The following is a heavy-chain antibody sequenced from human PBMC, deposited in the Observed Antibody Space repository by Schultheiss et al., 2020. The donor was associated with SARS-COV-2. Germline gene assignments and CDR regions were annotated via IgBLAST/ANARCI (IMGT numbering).Heavy chain of an antibody. J-gene: IGHJ6*02. CDR2: IYYSGST. D-gene: IGHD3-22*01. CDR3: ARDGNYYDSSGYYYAEDFYYYYGMDV. Sequence: SQTLSLTCTVSGGSISSYYWSWIRQPPGKGLEWIGYIYYSGSTNYNPSLKSRVTISVDTSKNQFSLKLSSVTAADTAVYYCARDGNYYDSSGYYYAEDFYYYYGMDVWGQGTTVTVSS. V-gene: IGHV4-59*01. CDR1: GGSISSYY.